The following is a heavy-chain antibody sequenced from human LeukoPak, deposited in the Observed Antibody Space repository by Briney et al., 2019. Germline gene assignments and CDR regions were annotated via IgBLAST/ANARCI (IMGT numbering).Heavy chain of an antibody. CDR1: GYSISSGYY. V-gene: IGHV4-38-2*01. J-gene: IGHJ5*02. Sequence: PSETLSLTCAVSGYSISSGYYWVCIRQPPGKGLEWIGRIYAGGKTNYNPSLRSRVTISVDTSRSPFPLQLNSVTPRNTAVYYCARMDYYGSGTYHSWFDPWGQGTLVTVSS. CDR2: IYAGGKT. CDR3: ARMDYYGSGTYHSWFDP. D-gene: IGHD3-10*01.